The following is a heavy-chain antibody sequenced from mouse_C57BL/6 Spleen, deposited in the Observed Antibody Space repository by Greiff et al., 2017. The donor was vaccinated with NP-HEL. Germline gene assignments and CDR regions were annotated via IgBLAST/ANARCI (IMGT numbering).Heavy chain of an antibody. CDR2: INYDGSST. CDR3: AREGDTAY. J-gene: IGHJ3*01. Sequence: EVMLVESEGGLVQPGSSMKLSCTASGFTFSDYYMAWVRQVPEKGLEWVANINYDGSSTYYLDSLKSRFIISRDNAKNILYLQMSSLKSEDTATYYCAREGDTAYWGQGTLVTVSA. D-gene: IGHD3-3*01. V-gene: IGHV5-16*01. CDR1: GFTFSDYY.